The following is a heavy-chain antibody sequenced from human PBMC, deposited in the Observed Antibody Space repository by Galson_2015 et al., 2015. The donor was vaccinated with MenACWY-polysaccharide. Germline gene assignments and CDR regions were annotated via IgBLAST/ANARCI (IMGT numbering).Heavy chain of an antibody. CDR3: ARSWFREEDAFDT. CDR1: GFTFIKYW. CDR2: IKGDGSVK. D-gene: IGHD3-10*01. V-gene: IGHV3-7*01. Sequence: SLRLSCAASGFTFIKYWMSWVRQAPGKGLEWVANIKGDGSVKNYVDSVRGRFTISSDDDTNSVFLQMSSLTGEETAVYFCARSWFREEDAFDTWGQWTMFTVST. J-gene: IGHJ3*02.